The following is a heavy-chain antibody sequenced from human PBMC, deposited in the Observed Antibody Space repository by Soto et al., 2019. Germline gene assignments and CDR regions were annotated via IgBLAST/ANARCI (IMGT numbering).Heavy chain of an antibody. V-gene: IGHV3-48*01. CDR1: GFTFSSYS. Sequence: GGSLRLSCAASGFTFSSYSMNWVRQAPWKGLEWVAYIDASSSTIKYADSVKGRFTISRDNAKNSLDVQINSLRAEDTAVYHCARAPFIVPVVPAYYMDFWGKGTTVTVSS. CDR3: ARAPFIVPVVPAYYMDF. CDR2: IDASSSTI. D-gene: IGHD2-2*01. J-gene: IGHJ6*03.